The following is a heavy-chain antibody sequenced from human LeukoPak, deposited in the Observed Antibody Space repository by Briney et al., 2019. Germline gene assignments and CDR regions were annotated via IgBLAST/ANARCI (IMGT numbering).Heavy chain of an antibody. Sequence: GASLIISCKASGYSITSYWICWVRQTPGEGLEWMGIIYPGGSDTSYSPSLQGQVTISADKSISTAYLQWSSLKASDTAMYYCARHGYNWDDGAIDIWGQGTMVTVSS. CDR2: IYPGGSDT. J-gene: IGHJ3*02. V-gene: IGHV5-51*01. CDR3: ARHGYNWDDGAIDI. CDR1: GYSITSYW. D-gene: IGHD1-1*01.